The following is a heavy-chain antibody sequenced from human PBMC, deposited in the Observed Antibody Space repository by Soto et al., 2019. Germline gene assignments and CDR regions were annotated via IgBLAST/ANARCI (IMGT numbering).Heavy chain of an antibody. J-gene: IGHJ4*02. D-gene: IGHD6-13*01. V-gene: IGHV3-53*01. Sequence: EVQLVESGGGLIQPGGSLRVSCAASGFTVSSNYMSWVRQAPGKGLEWVSLIYSGGSTYYADSVKGRFTISRDNSKNTLYLQMSSLRAEDTAVYYCARGYSRSWYVGMGYWGQGTLVTVSS. CDR1: GFTVSSNY. CDR3: ARGYSRSWYVGMGY. CDR2: IYSGGST.